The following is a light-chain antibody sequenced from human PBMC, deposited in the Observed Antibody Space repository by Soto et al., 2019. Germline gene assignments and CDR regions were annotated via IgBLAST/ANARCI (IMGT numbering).Light chain of an antibody. CDR1: QSVSSN. CDR3: QQYNNWGT. CDR2: GAS. J-gene: IGKJ1*01. V-gene: IGKV3-15*01. Sequence: EIVMTQSPATLSVSPGERVTLSCRASQSVSSNLAWYQQKPGQAPRLLIYGASTRATGIPARFSGSGSGTEFTLTISSLQSEDFAVYYCQQYNNWGTFCQGTRVEIK.